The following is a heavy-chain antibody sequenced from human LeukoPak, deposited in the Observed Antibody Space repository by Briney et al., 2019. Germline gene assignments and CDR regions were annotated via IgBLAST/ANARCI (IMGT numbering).Heavy chain of an antibody. CDR3: ARSNVVVPAAPVLYFDY. V-gene: IGHV4-4*02. Sequence: PSGTLSLTCAVSGGSISSSNWWSWVRQPPGKGLEWIGEIYHSGRTNYNPSLKSRVTISVDKSKNQFSLKLTSVTAADTAVYYCARSNVVVPAAPVLYFDYWGQGTLVTVSS. CDR1: GGSISSSNW. CDR2: IYHSGRT. D-gene: IGHD2-2*01. J-gene: IGHJ4*02.